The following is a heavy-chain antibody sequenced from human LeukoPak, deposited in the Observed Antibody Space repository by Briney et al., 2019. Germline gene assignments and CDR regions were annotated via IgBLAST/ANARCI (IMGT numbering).Heavy chain of an antibody. V-gene: IGHV3-23*01. J-gene: IGHJ4*02. Sequence: GGSLRLSCVDSGFTFRSYSMNWVRQAPGKGLEWVSDISGSGGRTYYADSVKGRFTISRDNSKNTLYLQMNSLRAEDTAVYYCAKTNYDILTAIDYWGQGTLVTVSS. CDR1: GFTFRSYS. D-gene: IGHD3-9*01. CDR2: ISGSGGRT. CDR3: AKTNYDILTAIDY.